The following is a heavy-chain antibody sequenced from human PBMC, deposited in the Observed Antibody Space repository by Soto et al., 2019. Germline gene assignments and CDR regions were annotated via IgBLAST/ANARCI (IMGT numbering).Heavy chain of an antibody. CDR3: ATSIGRFLEWLLYDY. Sequence: ASVKVSCKVSGYTLTELSMHWVRQAPGKGLEWMGGFDPEDGETIYAQKFQGRVTMTEDTSTDTAYMELSSLRSEDTAVYYCATSIGRFLEWLLYDYWGQGTLVTVSS. CDR2: FDPEDGET. J-gene: IGHJ4*02. D-gene: IGHD3-3*01. V-gene: IGHV1-24*01. CDR1: GYTLTELS.